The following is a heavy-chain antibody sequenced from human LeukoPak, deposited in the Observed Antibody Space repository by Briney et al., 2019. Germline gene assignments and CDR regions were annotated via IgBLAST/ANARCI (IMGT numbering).Heavy chain of an antibody. J-gene: IGHJ4*02. CDR1: GFIFSSYA. CDR3: ARRDYYDSSGYSPLFDY. Sequence: GGSLRLSWAASGFIFSSYAMSWVRQAPGQGLEWVSGISGNGGTTYYADFVKGRSTISRDTSKNTLYMQMNNLRVEDTAVYYCARRDYYDSSGYSPLFDYWGQGTLVTVSS. D-gene: IGHD3-22*01. CDR2: ISGNGGTT. V-gene: IGHV3-23*01.